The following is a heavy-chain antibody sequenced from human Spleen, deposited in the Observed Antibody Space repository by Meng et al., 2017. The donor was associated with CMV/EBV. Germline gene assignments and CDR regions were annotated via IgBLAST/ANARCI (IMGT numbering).Heavy chain of an antibody. CDR3: AREGVDTAMGSYGMDI. CDR2: IIPLIGVS. Sequence: SVKVSCKTSGGTFNSNALSWVRQAPGQGLEWMGGIIPLIGVSNYAPKFQGRVTIIADTSMNTAYMELNSLSFDDTAVYYCAREGVDTAMGSYGMDIWGQGTTVTVSS. D-gene: IGHD5-18*01. V-gene: IGHV1-69*10. CDR1: GGTFNSNA. J-gene: IGHJ6*02.